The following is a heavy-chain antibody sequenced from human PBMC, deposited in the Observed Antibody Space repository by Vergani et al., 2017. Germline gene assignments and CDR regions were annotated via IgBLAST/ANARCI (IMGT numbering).Heavy chain of an antibody. CDR2: ISESGST. CDR1: GGPLSGYY. V-gene: IGHV4-34*01. CDR3: ARDRGIVGATTGGMDV. Sequence: QVQLQQWGAGLLKPSETLSLTCAVYGGPLSGYYWSWIRQPPGKELEWIGEISESGSTNYNPSLKSRVTISIDTSKNQFSLKLSSVTAADTAVYYCARDRGIVGATTGGMDVWGQGTTVTVSS. J-gene: IGHJ6*02. D-gene: IGHD1-26*01.